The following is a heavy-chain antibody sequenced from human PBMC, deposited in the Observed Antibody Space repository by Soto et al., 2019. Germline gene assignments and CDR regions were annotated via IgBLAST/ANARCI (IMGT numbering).Heavy chain of an antibody. Sequence: QVQLVESGGGVVQPGRSLRLSCAASGFTFSSYAKHWVRQAPGKGLEWVAVISYDGSNKYYADSVKGRFTISRDNSKNTLYLQMNSLRAEDTAVYYCARDRITMVRGVIIAPPDYWGQGTLVTVSS. J-gene: IGHJ4*02. V-gene: IGHV3-30-3*01. CDR2: ISYDGSNK. CDR1: GFTFSSYA. CDR3: ARDRITMVRGVIIAPPDY. D-gene: IGHD3-10*01.